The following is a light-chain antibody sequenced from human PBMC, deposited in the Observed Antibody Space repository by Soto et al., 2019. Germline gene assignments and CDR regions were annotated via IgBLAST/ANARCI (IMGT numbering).Light chain of an antibody. V-gene: IGLV2-14*01. Sequence: QSALTQPASVSGSPGQSITISCTGTSSDVGGYNFVSWYQQYPGKAPKLIIFDVSNRPSGVSDRFSGSKSGDTASLTISGLHTEDEADYYCNSYTSSSRPNYVFGTGTKDTVL. CDR3: NSYTSSSRPNYV. CDR1: SSDVGGYNF. CDR2: DVS. J-gene: IGLJ1*01.